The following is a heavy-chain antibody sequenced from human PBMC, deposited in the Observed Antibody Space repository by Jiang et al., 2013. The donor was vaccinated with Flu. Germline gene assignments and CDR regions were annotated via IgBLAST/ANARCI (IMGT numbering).Heavy chain of an antibody. D-gene: IGHD4-17*01. CDR1: GYPFSTFA. J-gene: IGHJ4*02. CDR3: ARLTDYGDYSYEFDS. Sequence: VQSGSELKKPGASVKVSCKASGYPFSTFAINWVRQAPGQGLEWMGWINTKTGNPTYAQGFTGRFVFSLDTSVTTAYLQISSLQSEDTAVYYCARLTDYGDYSYEFDSWGQGTLVTVSS. V-gene: IGHV7-4-1*02. CDR2: INTKTGNP.